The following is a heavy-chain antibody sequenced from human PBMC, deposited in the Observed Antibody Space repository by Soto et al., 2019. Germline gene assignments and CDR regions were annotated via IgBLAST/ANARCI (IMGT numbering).Heavy chain of an antibody. CDR3: AKDRQSYNSVWDPFDF. D-gene: IGHD1-1*01. Sequence: SLKLSGAGSGFSFSTFPESLVRQAPGKGLEWVSSIGGGDDDRYYAGSVKGRFTIYRDNSKNTVFLQVRSLSAEDTARYFCAKDRQSYNSVWDPFDFWGQGTVVTVSS. V-gene: IGHV3-23*01. J-gene: IGHJ3*01. CDR1: GFSFSTFP. CDR2: IGGGDDDR.